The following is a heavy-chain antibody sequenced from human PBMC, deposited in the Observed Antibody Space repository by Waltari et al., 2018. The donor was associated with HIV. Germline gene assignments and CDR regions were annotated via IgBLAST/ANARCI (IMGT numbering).Heavy chain of an antibody. Sequence: QVQLQESGPGLVKPSETLSLTCTVSGGSISSYYWSWIRQHPGKGLEWIGYIYYRGGTTSSPALKMRVTISVDTSKIQFSLRLSSVTAADTAEYYCAGGTLRYYHSSGYYYFDYCGQGTLVTVSS. CDR3: AGGTLRYYHSSGYYYFDY. J-gene: IGHJ4*02. CDR1: GGSISSYY. CDR2: IYYRGGT. D-gene: IGHD3-22*01. V-gene: IGHV4-59*01.